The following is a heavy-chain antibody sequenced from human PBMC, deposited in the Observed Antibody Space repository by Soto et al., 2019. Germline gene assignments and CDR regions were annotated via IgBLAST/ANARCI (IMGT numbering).Heavy chain of an antibody. Sequence: QVQLVESGGGVVQPGRSLRLSCAASGFTFSSYGMHWVRQAPGKGLEWVACIWYDGSNKYYADSVKGRFTISRDDSKNTLYLQMNSLRAEDTAVYYCARDRRDGSKSGVGPFDCWGQGTLVTVAS. V-gene: IGHV3-33*01. CDR2: IWYDGSNK. J-gene: IGHJ4*02. D-gene: IGHD1-26*01. CDR3: ARDRRDGSKSGVGPFDC. CDR1: GFTFSSYG.